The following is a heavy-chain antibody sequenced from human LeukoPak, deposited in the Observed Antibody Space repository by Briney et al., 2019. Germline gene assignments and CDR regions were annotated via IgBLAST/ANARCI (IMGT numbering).Heavy chain of an antibody. CDR2: MNPNSGNT. J-gene: IGHJ3*02. D-gene: IGHD6-6*01. CDR1: GYTFTSYD. CDR3: ARESIADDAFDI. V-gene: IGHV1-8*01. Sequence: ASVKVSCKASGYTFTSYDINWVRQATGLGLEWMGWMNPNSGNTGYAQKFQGRVTMTRNTSISTAYMELSSLRSEDTAVYYCARESIADDAFDIWGQGTMVTVSS.